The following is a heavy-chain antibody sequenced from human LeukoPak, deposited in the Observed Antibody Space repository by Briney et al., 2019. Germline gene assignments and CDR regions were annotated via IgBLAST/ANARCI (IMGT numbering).Heavy chain of an antibody. Sequence: SETLSLTCTVSGGSISSSSYYWGWIRQPPGKGLEWIGSIYYSGSTYYNPSLKSRVTISVDTSKNQFSLKLSSVTAADTAVYYCARDGGYSGYNLGYYYMDVWAKGPRSPSP. CDR2: IYYSGST. V-gene: IGHV4-39*07. CDR1: GGSISSSSYY. D-gene: IGHD5-12*01. J-gene: IGHJ6*03. CDR3: ARDGGYSGYNLGYYYMDV.